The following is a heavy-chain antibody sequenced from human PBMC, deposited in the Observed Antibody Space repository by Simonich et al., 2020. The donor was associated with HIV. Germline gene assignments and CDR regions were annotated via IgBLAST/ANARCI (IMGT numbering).Heavy chain of an antibody. CDR3: ARGGGAAGTGDWFDP. J-gene: IGHJ5*02. D-gene: IGHD6-13*01. V-gene: IGHV1-2*06. Sequence: QVQLVQSGAEVKKPGASVKVSCKASGYTFTGYYMHWVRQAPGKGLEWMGRIDPNGGGTNYAQKIQSRVTLTRDTSISTAYMELSRLRSDDTAVYYCARGGGAAGTGDWFDPWGQGTLVTVSS. CDR1: GYTFTGYY. CDR2: IDPNGGGT.